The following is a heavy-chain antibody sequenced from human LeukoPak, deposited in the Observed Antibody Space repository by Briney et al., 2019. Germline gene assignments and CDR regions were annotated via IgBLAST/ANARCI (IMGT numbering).Heavy chain of an antibody. Sequence: ASMKVSCKASGYTFTSYDINWVRQATGQGLEWMGWMNPNSGNTGYAQKFQGRVTITRNASKSTAYMELSSLRSEDTAVYYCARGRGTSYYYYYMDVWGKGTTVTVSS. J-gene: IGHJ6*03. CDR1: GYTFTSYD. D-gene: IGHD2-2*01. CDR3: ARGRGTSYYYYYMDV. V-gene: IGHV1-8*03. CDR2: MNPNSGNT.